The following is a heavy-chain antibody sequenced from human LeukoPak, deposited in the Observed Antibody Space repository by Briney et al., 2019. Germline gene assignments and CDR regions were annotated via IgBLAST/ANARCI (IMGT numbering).Heavy chain of an antibody. D-gene: IGHD6-13*01. J-gene: IGHJ4*02. CDR2: IYYSGST. CDR3: AREGSAAGDVAFDY. CDR1: GGSISSYY. V-gene: IGHV4-59*01. Sequence: SETLSLTCTVSGGSISSYYWSWIRQPPGKGLEWIGYIYYSGSTNYNPSLKSRVTISVDPSKNQFSLKLSSVTAADTAVYYCAREGSAAGDVAFDYWGQGTLVTVSS.